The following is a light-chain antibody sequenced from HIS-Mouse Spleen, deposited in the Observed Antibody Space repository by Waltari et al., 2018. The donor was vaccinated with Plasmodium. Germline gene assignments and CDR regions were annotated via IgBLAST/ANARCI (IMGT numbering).Light chain of an antibody. J-gene: IGLJ3*02. CDR1: STHVGGYHY. V-gene: IGLV2-11*01. CDR2: VVS. Sequence: QSALPQPRSVSGPPGQSVTIPCTRTSTHVGGYHYVYRDQQHPGTAPKLMIYVVSKRPSGVPDRFSGSKSGNTASLTISGLQAEDEADYYCCSYAGSYTWVFGGGTKLTVL. CDR3: CSYAGSYTWV.